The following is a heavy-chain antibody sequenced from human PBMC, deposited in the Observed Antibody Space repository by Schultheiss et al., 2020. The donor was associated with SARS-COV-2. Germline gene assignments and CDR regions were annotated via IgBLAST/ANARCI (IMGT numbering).Heavy chain of an antibody. CDR2: IYYSGST. J-gene: IGHJ4*02. V-gene: IGHV4-59*08. D-gene: IGHD1-14*01. Sequence: SETLSLTCTVSGGSISSYYWSWIRQPPGKGLEWIGYIYYSGSTNYNPSLKSRVTISVDTSKNQFSLKLSSVTAADTAVYYCARLTPGWDFDYWGQGTLVTVSS. CDR1: GGSISSYY. CDR3: ARLTPGWDFDY.